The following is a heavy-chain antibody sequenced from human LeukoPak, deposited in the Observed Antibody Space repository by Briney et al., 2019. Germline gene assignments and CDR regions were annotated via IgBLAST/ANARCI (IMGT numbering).Heavy chain of an antibody. CDR3: AKDLGYCTNGVCRGGLDY. D-gene: IGHD2-8*01. V-gene: IGHV3-43D*03. CDR1: GFTFDDYA. J-gene: IGHJ4*02. CDR2: ISWDGGST. Sequence: GGSLRLSCAASGFTFDDYAMHWVRQAPGKGLEWVSLISWDGGSTYYADSVKGRFTISRDNSKNSLYLQMNSLRAEDTALYYCAKDLGYCTNGVCRGGLDYWGQGTLVTVSS.